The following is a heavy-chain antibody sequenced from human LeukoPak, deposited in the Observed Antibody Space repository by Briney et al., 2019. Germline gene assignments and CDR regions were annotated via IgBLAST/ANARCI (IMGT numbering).Heavy chain of an antibody. D-gene: IGHD3-3*01. CDR3: ARDRRVLRFLEWLLDY. V-gene: IGHV1-2*02. CDR1: GYTFTGYY. Sequence: ASVKVSCKASGYTFTGYYMHWVRQAPGQGLEWMGWINPNSGGTNYAQKFQGRVTMTRDTSISTAYMELSRLRSDDTAVYYCARDRRVLRFLEWLLDYWGQGTLVTVSS. CDR2: INPNSGGT. J-gene: IGHJ4*02.